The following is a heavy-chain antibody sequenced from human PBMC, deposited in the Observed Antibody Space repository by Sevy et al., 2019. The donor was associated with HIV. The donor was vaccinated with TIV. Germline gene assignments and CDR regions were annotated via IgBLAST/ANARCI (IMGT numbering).Heavy chain of an antibody. CDR1: GYTFTNYW. V-gene: IGHV5-51*01. CDR3: ARGARGTLPSYYYYTMDI. Sequence: GESLKISCKGSGYTFTNYWIGWVRQMPGKGLEWMGLIYPGDSDTRYSPSFQGQVTISVDKSISTAYLQWSSLKASDTAIFYCARGARGTLPSYYYYTMDIWVQGTTVTVSS. D-gene: IGHD1-1*01. CDR2: IYPGDSDT. J-gene: IGHJ6*02.